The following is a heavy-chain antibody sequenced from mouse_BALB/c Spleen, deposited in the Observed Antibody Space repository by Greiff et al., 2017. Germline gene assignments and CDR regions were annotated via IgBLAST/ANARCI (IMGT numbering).Heavy chain of an antibody. CDR1: GYTFTSYW. J-gene: IGHJ3*01. CDR3: ARSRGGSWFAD. Sequence: QVQLQQSGAELAKPGASVKMSCKASGYTFTSYWMHWVKQRPGQGLEWIGYINPSTGYTEYNQKFKDKATLTADKSSSTAYMQLSSLTSEDSAVYYCARSRGGSWFADWGQGTLVTVSA. CDR2: INPSTGYT. V-gene: IGHV1-7*01.